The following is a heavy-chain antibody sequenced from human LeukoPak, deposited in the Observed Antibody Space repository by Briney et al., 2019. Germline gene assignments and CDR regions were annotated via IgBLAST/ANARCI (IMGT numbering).Heavy chain of an antibody. J-gene: IGHJ6*02. D-gene: IGHD5-12*01. V-gene: IGHV3-21*01. CDR1: GFTFSSYS. CDR2: ISSSSSYI. Sequence: GESLKISCAASGFTFSSYSMNWVRQAPGKGLEWVSSISSSSSYIYYADSVKGRFTISRDNAKNSLYLQMNSLRAEDTAVYYCAVPHGGYSGYDYYGMDVWGQGTTVTVSS. CDR3: AVPHGGYSGYDYYGMDV.